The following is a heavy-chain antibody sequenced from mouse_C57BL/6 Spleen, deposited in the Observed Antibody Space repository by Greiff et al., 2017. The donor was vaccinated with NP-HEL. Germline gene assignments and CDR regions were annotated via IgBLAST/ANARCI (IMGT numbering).Heavy chain of an antibody. Sequence: QVQLQQPGAELVRPGTSVKLSCKASGYTFTSYWMHWVKQRPGQGLEWIGVIDPSDSYTNYNQKFKGKATLTVDTSSSTAYMQLSSLTSEDSAVYYCARSPDSNRDYFDYWGQGTTLTVSS. CDR3: ARSPDSNRDYFDY. CDR1: GYTFTSYW. J-gene: IGHJ2*01. V-gene: IGHV1-59*01. CDR2: IDPSDSYT. D-gene: IGHD2-5*01.